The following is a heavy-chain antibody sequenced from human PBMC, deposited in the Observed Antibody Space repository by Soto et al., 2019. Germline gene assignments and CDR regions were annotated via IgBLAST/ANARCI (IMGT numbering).Heavy chain of an antibody. CDR1: GGSFSGYY. J-gene: IGHJ2*01. D-gene: IGHD3-16*01. Sequence: QVQLQQWGAGLLKPSETLSLTCAVYGGSFSGYYWSWIRQPPGKGLEWIGEINHSGSTNYNPSLKRRVTISVDTSENQFSLKLSSVPAADTAVYYCASGVTVYDYVWGKSDWYCDLWGRGTLVTVAA. CDR2: INHSGST. CDR3: ASGVTVYDYVWGKSDWYCDL. V-gene: IGHV4-34*01.